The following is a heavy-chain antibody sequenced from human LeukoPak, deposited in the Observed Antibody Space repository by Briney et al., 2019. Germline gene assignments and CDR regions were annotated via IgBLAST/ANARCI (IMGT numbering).Heavy chain of an antibody. CDR1: GFTFSSYA. V-gene: IGHV3-23*01. J-gene: IGHJ4*02. CDR2: ISGSGGST. Sequence: GGSLRLSCAASGFTFSSYAMSWVRQAPGKGLEWVSAISGSGGSTYYADSVKGRFTISRDNSKNTLYLQMNSLRAEDMAIYYCAKGLWHSISAGDYWGQGTLVTVSS. D-gene: IGHD1-14*01. CDR3: AKGLWHSISAGDY.